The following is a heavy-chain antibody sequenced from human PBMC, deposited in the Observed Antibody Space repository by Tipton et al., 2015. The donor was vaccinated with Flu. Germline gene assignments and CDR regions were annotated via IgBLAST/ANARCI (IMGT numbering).Heavy chain of an antibody. D-gene: IGHD1-7*01. CDR2: IYYTGST. CDR1: GGSINNYY. CDR3: ARRSFSKTGTSKSGAFDV. Sequence: TLSLTCTVSGGSINNYYWSWIRQPPGKGLEWIGYIYYTGSTNYNPSLKSRVTIPVDTSKNQFSLNLSSVTAADTALYYCARRSFSKTGTSKSGAFDVWGQGTMVTVSS. J-gene: IGHJ3*01. V-gene: IGHV4-59*08.